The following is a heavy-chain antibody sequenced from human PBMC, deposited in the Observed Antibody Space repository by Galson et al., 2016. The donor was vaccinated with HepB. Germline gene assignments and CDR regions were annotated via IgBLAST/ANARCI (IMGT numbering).Heavy chain of an antibody. V-gene: IGHV1-69*13. CDR2: IINLSGTA. CDR1: GGTFSSYA. Sequence: SVKVSCKASGGTFSSYAISWVRQAPGQGPEWMGVIINLSGTANYALKFQGRVTITADESTSTAHMEVSSLRYEDTAVYYCARVRDGYNTHFYYGMDVWGQGTSVTVS. CDR3: ARVRDGYNTHFYYGMDV. J-gene: IGHJ6*02. D-gene: IGHD5-24*01.